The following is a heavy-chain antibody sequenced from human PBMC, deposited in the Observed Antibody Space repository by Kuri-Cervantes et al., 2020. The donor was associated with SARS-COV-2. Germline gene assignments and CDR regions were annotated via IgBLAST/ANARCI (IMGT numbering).Heavy chain of an antibody. Sequence: GSLKVTCKASGYTFTGYYLHWVRQAPGQGLELMGWFNPNSGGTNYAQRFQGGVTITRDTSISTGYMKLSRLRADDTAVYYCASRYSGSWYALDYWGQGTLVTVSS. D-gene: IGHD6-13*01. J-gene: IGHJ4*02. CDR1: GYTFTGYY. V-gene: IGHV1-2*02. CDR3: ASRYSGSWYALDY. CDR2: FNPNSGGT.